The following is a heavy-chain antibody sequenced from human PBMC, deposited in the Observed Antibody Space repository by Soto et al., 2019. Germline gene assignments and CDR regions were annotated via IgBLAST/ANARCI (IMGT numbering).Heavy chain of an antibody. D-gene: IGHD6-19*01. Sequence: QLQLQESGPGLVKPSETLSLTCSVSGGSISSSSYYWGWIRQPPGKGLEWIGRVYNSGTTYYNPSLKNRFTISVDTSKNHVTRKLTSVAVAYTAVYYCARNSYSNGWFTYYFDYWGQGTLVTVSS. V-gene: IGHV4-39*02. J-gene: IGHJ4*02. CDR1: GGSISSSSYY. CDR2: VYNSGTT. CDR3: ARNSYSNGWFTYYFDY.